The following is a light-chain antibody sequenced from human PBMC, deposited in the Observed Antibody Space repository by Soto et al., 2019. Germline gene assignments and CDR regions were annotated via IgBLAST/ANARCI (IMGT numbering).Light chain of an antibody. CDR3: CSYAGSSLVV. V-gene: IGLV2-23*02. J-gene: IGLJ2*01. CDR2: EVS. CDR1: SSDVGSYNL. Sequence: QSVLTQPPSVSGSPGQSITISCTGTSSDVGSYNLVSWYQQHPGKAPKLMIYEVSKRPSGVSNRFSGSKSGNTASLTISGLQAEDEADYYCCSYAGSSLVVFGGGTKLTVL.